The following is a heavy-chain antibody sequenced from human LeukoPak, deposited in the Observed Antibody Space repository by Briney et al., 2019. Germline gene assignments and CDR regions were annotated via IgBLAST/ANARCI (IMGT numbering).Heavy chain of an antibody. CDR3: ARDSCDYIWGSYRYTDY. CDR2: ISAYNGNT. CDR1: GYTFTSYG. D-gene: IGHD3-16*02. V-gene: IGHV1-18*01. J-gene: IGHJ4*02. Sequence: ASVKVSCKASGYTFTSYGISWVRQAPGQGLEWMGWISAYNGNTNYAQKLQDRVTMTTDTSTSTAYMELRSLRSDDTAVYYCARDSCDYIWGSYRYTDYWGQGTLVTVSS.